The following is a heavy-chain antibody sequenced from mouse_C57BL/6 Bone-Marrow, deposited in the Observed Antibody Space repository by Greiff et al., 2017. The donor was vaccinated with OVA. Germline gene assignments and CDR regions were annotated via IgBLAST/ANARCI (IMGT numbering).Heavy chain of an antibody. D-gene: IGHD3-3*01. V-gene: IGHV1-42*01. J-gene: IGHJ2*01. Sequence: EVQLQQSGPELVKPGASVKISCKASGYSFTGYYMNWVKQSPEKSLEWIGEINPSTGGTTYNQKFKAKATLTVDKSSSTAYMQLKSLTSEDSAVYYSERGRDLRDLVYWGQGTTLTVSS. CDR3: ERGRDLRDLVY. CDR2: INPSTGGT. CDR1: GYSFTGYY.